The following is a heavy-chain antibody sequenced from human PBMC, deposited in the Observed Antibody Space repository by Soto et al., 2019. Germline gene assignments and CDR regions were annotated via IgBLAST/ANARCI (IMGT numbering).Heavy chain of an antibody. D-gene: IGHD6-13*01. J-gene: IGHJ6*02. Sequence: SETLSLTCTVSGGSISSYYWSWIRQPPGKGLEWIGYIYYSGSTNYNPSLKSRVTISVDTSKNQFSLKLSSVTAADTAVYYCARDLRESSNPDYYGMDAWGHGTTGTLSS. CDR3: ARDLRESSNPDYYGMDA. CDR2: IYYSGST. V-gene: IGHV4-59*01. CDR1: GGSISSYY.